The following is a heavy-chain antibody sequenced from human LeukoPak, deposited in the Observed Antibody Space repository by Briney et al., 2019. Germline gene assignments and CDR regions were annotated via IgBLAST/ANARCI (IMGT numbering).Heavy chain of an antibody. CDR2: IKQDGSEK. J-gene: IGHJ3*02. Sequence: GGTLRLSCAASGLTFSSYAMSWVRQAPGKGLEWVANIKQDGSEKYYVDSVKGRFTISRDNAKNSLFLQMNNLRAEDMAVYYCARDPYDTNAYGAFDIWGQGTMVTVSS. CDR1: GLTFSSYA. D-gene: IGHD3-16*01. CDR3: ARDPYDTNAYGAFDI. V-gene: IGHV3-7*01.